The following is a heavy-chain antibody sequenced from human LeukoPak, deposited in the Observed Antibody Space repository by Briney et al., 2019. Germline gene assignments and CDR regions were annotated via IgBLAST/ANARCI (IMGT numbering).Heavy chain of an antibody. J-gene: IGHJ3*02. Sequence: ASVKVSCKASGYTFTSYYMHWVRQAPGQGLEWMGIINPSGGSTSYAQKFQGRVTMTRDTSTSTLYMELRSLRSEDTAVYYCARMHDYGDYQYAFDIWGQGTMVTVSS. CDR3: ARMHDYGDYQYAFDI. CDR2: INPSGGST. D-gene: IGHD4-17*01. V-gene: IGHV1-46*01. CDR1: GYTFTSYY.